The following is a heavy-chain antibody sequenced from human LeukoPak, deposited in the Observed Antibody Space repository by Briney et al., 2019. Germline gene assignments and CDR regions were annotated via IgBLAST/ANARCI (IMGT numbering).Heavy chain of an antibody. J-gene: IGHJ4*02. V-gene: IGHV1-69*04. CDR3: ATGEMATISPLDY. CDR2: IIPILGIA. Sequence: SVKVSCKASGGTFSSYAISWVRQAPGQGLEWMGRIIPILGIANYAQKFQGRVTITADKSTSTAYMELSSLRSEDTAVYYCATGEMATISPLDYWGQGTLDTVSS. CDR1: GGTFSSYA. D-gene: IGHD5-24*01.